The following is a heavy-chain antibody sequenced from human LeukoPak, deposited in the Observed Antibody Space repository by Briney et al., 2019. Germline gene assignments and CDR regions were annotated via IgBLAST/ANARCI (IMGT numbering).Heavy chain of an antibody. V-gene: IGHV3-7*01. CDR1: GFSFSSYW. CDR2: TKKDGSEK. J-gene: IGHJ4*02. CDR3: ARDAGGMPDF. Sequence: GGPLRLSCAASGFSFSSYWMSWVRQAPGKGLEWVANTKKDGSEKYYVDSVKGRFTISRDNAKNSLYLQMNSMRLEDTAVYYCARDAGGMPDFWGLGTLVTVSS. D-gene: IGHD2-2*01.